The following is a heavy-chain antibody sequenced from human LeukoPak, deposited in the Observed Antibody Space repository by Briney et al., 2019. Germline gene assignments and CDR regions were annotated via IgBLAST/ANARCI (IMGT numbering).Heavy chain of an antibody. J-gene: IGHJ4*02. CDR2: IYYTGST. CDR1: GGSISSSSYY. V-gene: IGHV4-39*01. D-gene: IGHD2-21*02. CDR3: ARPLCDDIHCSMYYFNY. Sequence: SETLSLTCTVSGGSISSSSYYWGWIRQPPGKGLEWIGSIYYTGSTYHNPSLKSRVTMSVDTSKNQFSLKLRSVTAADTAVYYCARPLCDDIHCSMYYFNYWGQGGVVTVSS.